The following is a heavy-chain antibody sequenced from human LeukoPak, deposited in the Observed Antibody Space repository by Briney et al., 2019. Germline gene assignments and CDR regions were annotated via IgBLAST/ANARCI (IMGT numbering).Heavy chain of an antibody. V-gene: IGHV3-9*01. J-gene: IGHJ4*02. CDR2: ISWNSGSI. Sequence: QPGGSLRLSCAASGFTFDDYAMHWVRQAPGKGLEWVSGISWNSGSIGYADSVKGRFTISRDNAKNSLYLQMNSLRAEDTAVYYCARDWDYYDSSGYPYYFDYWGQGTLVTVSS. CDR3: ARDWDYYDSSGYPYYFDY. CDR1: GFTFDDYA. D-gene: IGHD3-22*01.